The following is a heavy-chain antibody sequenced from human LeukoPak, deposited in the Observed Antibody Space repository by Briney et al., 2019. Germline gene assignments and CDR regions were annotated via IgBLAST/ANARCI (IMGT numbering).Heavy chain of an antibody. CDR1: GYSISSGYY. J-gene: IGHJ6*03. CDR3: ARARGGYSRGLHYYYYYYMDV. CDR2: IYHSGST. D-gene: IGHD6-19*01. Sequence: SETLSLTCTVSGYSISSGYYWGWIRQPPGKGLEWIGSIYHSGSTYYNPSLKSRVTISVDTSKNQFSLKLSSVTAADTAVYYCARARGGYSRGLHYYYYYYMDVWGKGTTVTISS. V-gene: IGHV4-38-2*02.